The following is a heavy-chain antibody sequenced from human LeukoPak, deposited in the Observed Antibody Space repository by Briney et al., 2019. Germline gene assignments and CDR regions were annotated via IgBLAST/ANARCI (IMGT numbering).Heavy chain of an antibody. CDR1: GGTFANPA. Sequence: SVKVSCKASGGTFANPAIGWVRQAPGQGLEWMGGVIPMYGRGNYGQKFQGRVTITADESTSTVYLEWRSLTSEDTAVYYCARLRVTIFGVVDRGEDFGYWGQGTLVTVSS. CDR3: ARLRVTIFGVVDRGEDFGY. J-gene: IGHJ4*02. V-gene: IGHV1-69*13. D-gene: IGHD3-3*01. CDR2: VIPMYGRG.